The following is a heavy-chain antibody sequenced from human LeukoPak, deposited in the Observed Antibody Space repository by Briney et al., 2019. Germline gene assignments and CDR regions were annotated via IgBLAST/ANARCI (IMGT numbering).Heavy chain of an antibody. V-gene: IGHV3-30*18. CDR1: GFTFSSYG. D-gene: IGHD6-13*01. CDR2: ISYDGSNK. Sequence: PGRSLRLSCAASGFTFSSYGMHWVRQAPGKGLEWVAVISYDGSNKYYADSVKGRFTISRDNSKNTLYLQMNSLRAEDTAVYYCAKLGGLAAAGDYWGQGTLVTGSS. CDR3: AKLGGLAAAGDY. J-gene: IGHJ4*02.